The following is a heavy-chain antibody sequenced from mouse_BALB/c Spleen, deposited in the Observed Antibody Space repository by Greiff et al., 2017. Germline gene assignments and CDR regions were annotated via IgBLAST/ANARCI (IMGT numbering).Heavy chain of an antibody. J-gene: IGHJ2*01. CDR2: INPSTGYT. V-gene: IGHV1-7*01. CDR1: GYTFTSYW. D-gene: IGHD2-4*01. Sequence: VQLQQSGAELAKPGASVKMSCKASGYTFTSYWMHWVKQRPGQGLEWIGHINPSTGYTEYNQKFKDKATLTADKSSSTAYMQLSSLTSEDSAVYYCARGGDYDYWGQGTTLTVSS. CDR3: ARGGDYDY.